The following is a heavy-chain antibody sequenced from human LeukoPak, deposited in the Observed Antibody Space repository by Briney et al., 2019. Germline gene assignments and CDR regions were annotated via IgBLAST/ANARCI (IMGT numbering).Heavy chain of an antibody. CDR3: ARNTYGYKFSMDV. CDR1: GFALYKYN. V-gene: IGHV1-18*04. CDR2: ITALNGNT. D-gene: IGHD5-24*01. Sequence: ASVKVSCKASGFALYKYNIVWVRQAPGQGGEGVGWITALNGNTNYAQKVQGRVTITTDTSTRKHYMEMRNLRSDDTAVYYCARNTYGYKFSMDVWGKGTTVTVSS. J-gene: IGHJ6*03.